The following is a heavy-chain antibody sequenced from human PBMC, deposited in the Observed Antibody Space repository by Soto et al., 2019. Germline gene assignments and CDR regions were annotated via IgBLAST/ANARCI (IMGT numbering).Heavy chain of an antibody. CDR3: ARDRGQYSGSGNLGSVKGGFYYYYGMDV. V-gene: IGHV1-18*01. CDR2: ISAYNGNT. Sequence: QVQLVQSGAEVKKPGASVKVSCKASGYTFTSYGISWVRQAPGQGLEWMGWISAYNGNTNYAQKLQGRVTMTTDTSRSTAHMVLRSLKSPETAVYYCARDRGQYSGSGNLGSVKGGFYYYYGMDVWGQGTTVTVSS. J-gene: IGHJ6*02. D-gene: IGHD3-10*01. CDR1: GYTFTSYG.